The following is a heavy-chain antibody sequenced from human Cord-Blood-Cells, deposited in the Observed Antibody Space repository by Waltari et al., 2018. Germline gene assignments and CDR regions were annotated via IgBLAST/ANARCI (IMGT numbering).Heavy chain of an antibody. CDR1: GGSISSSSYY. J-gene: IGHJ4*02. Sequence: QLQLQESGPGLVKPSETLSLTCTVSGGSISSSSYYWGWIRQPPGKGLAWIGSIYYSGSTYSNPSRKSRVTISVDTSKNQFSLKLSSVTAADTAVYYCARRGFVVVPAAIDYWGQGTLVTVSS. CDR2: IYYSGST. D-gene: IGHD2-2*01. V-gene: IGHV4-39*01. CDR3: ARRGFVVVPAAIDY.